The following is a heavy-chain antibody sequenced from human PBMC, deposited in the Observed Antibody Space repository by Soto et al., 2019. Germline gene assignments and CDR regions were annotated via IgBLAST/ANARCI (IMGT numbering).Heavy chain of an antibody. V-gene: IGHV3-30*04. Sequence: QVVVVESGGGVVQPGRSLTLSCAASGFMFETFYMHWVRQAPGKGLQWVAVISSDGRNKYYAESVKGRFSISRDNSKNTLYLQLNSLIPQDTAVYYCARVFDGYYFHYWGQGALVTVSS. CDR2: ISSDGRNK. CDR3: ARVFDGYYFHY. CDR1: GFMFETFY. J-gene: IGHJ4*02. D-gene: IGHD6-13*01.